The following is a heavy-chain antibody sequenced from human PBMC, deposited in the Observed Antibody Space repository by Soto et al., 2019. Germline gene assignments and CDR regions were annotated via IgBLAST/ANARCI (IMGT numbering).Heavy chain of an antibody. CDR2: ISSSSSTI. J-gene: IGHJ5*02. Sequence: SGGSLRLSCAASGFTFSSYSMNWVRQAPGKGLEWVSYISSSSSTIYYADSVKGRFTISRDNAKNSLYLQMNSLRAEDTAVYYCARGITIFGVVNPHSWFDPWGQGTLVTVSS. V-gene: IGHV3-48*01. CDR1: GFTFSSYS. CDR3: ARGITIFGVVNPHSWFDP. D-gene: IGHD3-3*01.